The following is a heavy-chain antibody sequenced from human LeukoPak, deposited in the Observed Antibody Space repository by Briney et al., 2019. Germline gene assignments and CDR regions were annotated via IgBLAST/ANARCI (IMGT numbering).Heavy chain of an antibody. D-gene: IGHD2-2*01. J-gene: IGHJ5*02. CDR3: ARHLGDVVVVPAAKNWFDP. V-gene: IGHV4-39*01. CDR1: GGPTSSSSYY. Sequence: KPSETFSLTCTVSGGPTSSSSYYWGWIRQPPGKGLEWIGSIYYSGSTYYNPSLKSRVTISVDTSKNQFSLKLSSVTAADTAVYYSARHLGDVVVVPAAKNWFDPWGQGTLVTVSS. CDR2: IYYSGST.